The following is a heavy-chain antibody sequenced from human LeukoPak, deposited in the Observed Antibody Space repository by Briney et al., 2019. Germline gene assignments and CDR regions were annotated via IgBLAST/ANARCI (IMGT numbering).Heavy chain of an antibody. V-gene: IGHV3-21*01. J-gene: IGHJ5*02. CDR3: ARDQSSVAGTTYNWFDP. D-gene: IGHD6-19*01. CDR1: GFTFSSYA. Sequence: PGGSLRLSCAASGFTFSSYAMSWVRQAPGKGLEWVSSISGSSSYIYYADSVKGRFTISRDNAKKSLYLQMNSLRAEDTAVYYCARDQSSVAGTTYNWFDPWGQGTLVTVSS. CDR2: ISGSSSYI.